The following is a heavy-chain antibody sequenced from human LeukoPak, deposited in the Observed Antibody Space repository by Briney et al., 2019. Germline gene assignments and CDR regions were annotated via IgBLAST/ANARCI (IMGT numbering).Heavy chain of an antibody. V-gene: IGHV4-59*01. CDR2: IYYSGST. CDR1: GGSISSYY. J-gene: IGHJ6*02. Sequence: VKPSETLSLTCTVSGGSISSYYWRWIRQPPGKGLEWIGYIYYSGSTNYNPSLKSRVTISVDTSKNQFSLKLSSVTAADTAVYYCASMDSSAYYYGMDVWGQGTTVTVSS. D-gene: IGHD3-22*01. CDR3: ASMDSSAYYYGMDV.